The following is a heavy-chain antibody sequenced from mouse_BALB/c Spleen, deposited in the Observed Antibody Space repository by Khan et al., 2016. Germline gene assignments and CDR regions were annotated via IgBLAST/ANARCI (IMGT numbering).Heavy chain of an antibody. V-gene: IGHV1-4*01. J-gene: IGHJ2*01. D-gene: IGHD3-1*01. CDR2: INPSSGYT. CDR3: ARKGTRASY. Sequence: QVQLQQSGAELVKPGASVKMSCKASGYTFTSYTMHWVKQRPGQGLEWIGYINPSSGYTKYNQKFKDKATLTADKASSTAYMQLSSLTSEDSAVYYCARKGTRASYWGQGTTLTVSS. CDR1: GYTFTSYT.